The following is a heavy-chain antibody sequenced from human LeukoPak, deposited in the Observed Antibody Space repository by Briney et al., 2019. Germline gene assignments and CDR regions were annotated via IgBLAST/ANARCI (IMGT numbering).Heavy chain of an antibody. V-gene: IGHV1-3*01. CDR2: INAGNGNT. D-gene: IGHD3-22*01. J-gene: IGHJ5*02. Sequence: ASVKVSCKASGYTFTSYAMHWVRQAPGQRLEWMGWINAGNGNTKYSQKFQGRVTITRDTSASTAYMELGSLRSEDTAVYYCARYSSGYHYYDWFDPWGQGTLVTVSS. CDR3: ARYSSGYHYYDWFDP. CDR1: GYTFTSYA.